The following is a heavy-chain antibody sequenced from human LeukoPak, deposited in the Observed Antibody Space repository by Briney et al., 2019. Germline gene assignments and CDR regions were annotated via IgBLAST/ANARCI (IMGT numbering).Heavy chain of an antibody. CDR2: ISGSGGST. D-gene: IGHD6-19*01. J-gene: IGHJ4*02. Sequence: GGSLRLSCAASGFTFSSYAMSWVRQAPGKGLEWVSGISGSGGSTYYADSVKGRFTISRDNSKNTLYLQMNSLRAQDTAVYYCAIEIAVAGTYYFDYWGQGTLVTVSS. V-gene: IGHV3-23*01. CDR1: GFTFSSYA. CDR3: AIEIAVAGTYYFDY.